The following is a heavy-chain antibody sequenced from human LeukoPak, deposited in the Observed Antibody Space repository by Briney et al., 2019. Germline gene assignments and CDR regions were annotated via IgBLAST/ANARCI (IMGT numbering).Heavy chain of an antibody. J-gene: IGHJ4*02. CDR3: ARGREILYYFDY. CDR1: GYTFTGYY. CDR2: INPNSGGT. Sequence: ASVKVSCKASGYTFTGYYTHWVRQAPGQGLEWMGWINPNSGGTNYAQKFQGRVTITADKSTSTAYMELSSLRSEDTAVYYCARGREILYYFDYWGQGTLVTVSS. D-gene: IGHD5-24*01. V-gene: IGHV1-2*02.